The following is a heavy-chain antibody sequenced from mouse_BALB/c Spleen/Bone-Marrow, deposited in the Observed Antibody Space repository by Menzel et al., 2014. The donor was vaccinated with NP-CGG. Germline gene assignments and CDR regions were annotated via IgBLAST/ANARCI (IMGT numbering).Heavy chain of an antibody. CDR1: GFTFSDFY. V-gene: IGHV7-1*02. D-gene: IGHD4-1*01. CDR3: ARYAGTRAMDY. CDR2: SRNKANDYTT. J-gene: IGHJ4*01. Sequence: EVQLVESGGGLVQPGGSLRLSCATSGFTFSDFYMEWVRQPPGKRLEWIAASRNKANDYTTEYSASVKGRFIVSRDTSQSIFYLQMKALRAEDTAIYYCARYAGTRAMDYWGQGTSVTVSS.